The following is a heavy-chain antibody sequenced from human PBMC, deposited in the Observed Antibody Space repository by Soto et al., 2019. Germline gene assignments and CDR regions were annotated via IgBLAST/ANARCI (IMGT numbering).Heavy chain of an antibody. V-gene: IGHV4-34*01. J-gene: IGHJ6*02. CDR2: IDHRGRT. CDR3: ARFASDYYYSLDV. Sequence: QVQLHQWGAGLLKPSETLSLTCAVNGGSFSGYYWSWIRQSPGKGLEWIGEIDHRGRTNYNPSLKRRVNISVDTSKNQSSLKLRSVTAADTAVYYCARFASDYYYSLDVWGQGTTVTVSS. CDR1: GGSFSGYY.